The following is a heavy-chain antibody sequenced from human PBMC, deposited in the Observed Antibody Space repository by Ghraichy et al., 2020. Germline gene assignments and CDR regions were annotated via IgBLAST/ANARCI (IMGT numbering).Heavy chain of an antibody. Sequence: SETLSLTCTVSGGSISSSSYYWGWIRQPPGKGLEWIGSIYYSGSTYYNPSLKSRVTISVDTAKNQFSLKLSSVTAADPAVYYCARHGDFWRGYYGNWGQGTLVTVAS. CDR1: GGSISSSSYY. D-gene: IGHD3-3*01. J-gene: IGHJ4*02. V-gene: IGHV4-39*01. CDR3: ARHGDFWRGYYGN. CDR2: IYYSGST.